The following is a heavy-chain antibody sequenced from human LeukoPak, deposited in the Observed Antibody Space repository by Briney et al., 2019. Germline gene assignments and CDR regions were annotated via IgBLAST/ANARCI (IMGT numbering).Heavy chain of an antibody. CDR3: SKRGYYDFWSGPTDDY. Sequence: GGSLRLSCAASGFTFSSYAMSWVRQAPGKGLEWVSAISGSGGSTYYADSVKGRFTISRDNSKNTLYLQMNSLRAEDTAVYYCSKRGYYDFWSGPTDDYWGQGTLVTVSS. J-gene: IGHJ4*02. D-gene: IGHD3-3*01. CDR1: GFTFSSYA. CDR2: ISGSGGST. V-gene: IGHV3-23*01.